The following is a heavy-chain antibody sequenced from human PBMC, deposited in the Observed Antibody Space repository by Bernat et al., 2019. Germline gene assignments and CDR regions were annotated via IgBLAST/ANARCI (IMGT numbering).Heavy chain of an antibody. CDR3: ARDWGYYDFWSGSPRYYFDY. V-gene: IGHV3-48*03. J-gene: IGHJ4*02. CDR2: ISSSGSTI. CDR1: GFTFSSYE. Sequence: EVQLVESGGGLVQPGGSLRLSCAASGFTFSSYEMNWVRQAPGKGLEWVSYISSSGSTIYYADSVKGRFTISRYNAKNCLDLQMNSLGAEDTAVYYCARDWGYYDFWSGSPRYYFDYWGQGTLVTVSS. D-gene: IGHD3-3*01.